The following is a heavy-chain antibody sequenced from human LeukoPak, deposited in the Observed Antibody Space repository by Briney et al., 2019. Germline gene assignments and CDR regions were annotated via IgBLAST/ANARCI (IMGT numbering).Heavy chain of an antibody. CDR2: ITGSGGDT. CDR3: AKDPYVGGGYHFDS. V-gene: IGHV3-23*01. Sequence: PGGSLRLSCAASGFPFSSYAMNWARQAPGKGLEWVSTITGSGGDTYYADSVKGRFTISRDNSKNTLYLQMNSLRAEDTAIYYCAKDPYVGGGYHFDSWGQGFLVTVSS. CDR1: GFPFSSYA. J-gene: IGHJ4*02. D-gene: IGHD3-22*01.